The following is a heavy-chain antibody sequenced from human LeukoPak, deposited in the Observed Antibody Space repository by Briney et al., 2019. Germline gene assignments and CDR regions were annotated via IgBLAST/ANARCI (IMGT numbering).Heavy chain of an antibody. J-gene: IGHJ4*02. Sequence: GGSLRLSCEPSGFPFSSYWMLWVRQAPGKGLVWVSRISGDGTIKTYADFVRGRFTISRDNTKNILYLQMNSLKVEDTAIYFCSRSQFDYWGQGVLVTVSS. CDR3: SRSQFDY. CDR2: ISGDGTIK. CDR1: GFPFSSYW. V-gene: IGHV3-74*03.